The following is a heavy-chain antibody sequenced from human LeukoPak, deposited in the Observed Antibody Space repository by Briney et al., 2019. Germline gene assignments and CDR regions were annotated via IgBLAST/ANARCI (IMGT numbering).Heavy chain of an antibody. J-gene: IGHJ6*03. V-gene: IGHV3-53*01. Sequence: GGSLRLSCAASGFTVSSNYMSWVRQAPGKGLEWVSVIYSGGSTYYADSVKGRFTISRDNSKNTLYLQMNSLRAEDTAVYYCAVLQSLRDHSGYYYYYMDVWGKGTTVTVSS. CDR1: GFTVSSNY. CDR2: IYSGGST. D-gene: IGHD1-14*01. CDR3: AVLQSLRDHSGYYYYYMDV.